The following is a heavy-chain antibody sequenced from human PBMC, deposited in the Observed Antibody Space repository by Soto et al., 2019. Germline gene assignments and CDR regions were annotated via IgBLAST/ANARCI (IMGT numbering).Heavy chain of an antibody. CDR2: ISSRSDI. CDR3: AREYTAWPLAYGLDV. J-gene: IGHJ6*02. CDR1: GFTFSNFS. V-gene: IGHV3-21*01. D-gene: IGHD2-2*02. Sequence: GSLRLSCVGSGFTFSNFSINWVRQAPGKGLEWVSSISSRSDIYYADSLKGRFTISRDNAKNSVSLQMNSLRAEDTAVYYCAREYTAWPLAYGLDVWGQGTTVTVSS.